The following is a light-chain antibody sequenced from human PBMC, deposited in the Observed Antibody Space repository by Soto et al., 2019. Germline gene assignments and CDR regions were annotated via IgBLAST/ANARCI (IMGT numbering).Light chain of an antibody. J-gene: IGLJ3*02. Sequence: QSALTQPASVSGSPGQSITISCTGTSSDVGGYNYVSWYQQHPGKAPKLMIYEVRNRPSGVSNRFSGSKSGNTASLTISGLQSEDEADYYCSSYTSSSTRVVGGGTKLTVL. CDR3: SSYTSSSTRV. V-gene: IGLV2-14*01. CDR2: EVR. CDR1: SSDVGGYNY.